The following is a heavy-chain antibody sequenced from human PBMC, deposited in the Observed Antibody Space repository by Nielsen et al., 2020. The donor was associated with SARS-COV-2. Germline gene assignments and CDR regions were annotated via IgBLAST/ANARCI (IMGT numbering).Heavy chain of an antibody. V-gene: IGHV4-39*07. CDR3: ARYSYGYRY. CDR2: IYYSGST. D-gene: IGHD5-18*01. J-gene: IGHJ4*02. Sequence: RQAPGKGLEWIGSIYYSGSTNYNPSLKSRVTISVDTSKNQFSLKLSSVTAADTAVYYCARYSYGYRYWGQGTLVTVSS.